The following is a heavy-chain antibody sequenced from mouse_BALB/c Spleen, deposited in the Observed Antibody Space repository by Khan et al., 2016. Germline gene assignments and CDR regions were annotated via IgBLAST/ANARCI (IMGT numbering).Heavy chain of an antibody. D-gene: IGHD2-14*01. CDR1: GFTFSSYG. V-gene: IGHV5-6-3*01. CDR2: INSNGGST. Sequence: EVELVESGGGLVQPGGSLKLSCAASGFTFSSYGMSWVRQTPDKRLELVATINSNGGSTYYPDSVTGRFTISRDNAKNTLYLQMSSLKSEDTAMYYCARGGVRWFAYWGQGTTLTVAA. J-gene: IGHJ2*01. CDR3: ARGGVRWFAY.